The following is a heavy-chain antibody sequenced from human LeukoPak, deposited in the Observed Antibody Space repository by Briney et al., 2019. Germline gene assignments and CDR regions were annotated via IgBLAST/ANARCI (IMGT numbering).Heavy chain of an antibody. J-gene: IGHJ4*02. D-gene: IGHD3-22*01. CDR2: IKSKTDGGTT. Sequence: GGSLRLSCAASGFTFSNAWMSWVRQAPGKGLEWVGRIKSKTDGGTTDYAAPVKGRFTISRDDSKNTLYLQMNSLRAEDAAVYYCAKSRVVVITTIDYWGQGTLVTVSS. V-gene: IGHV3-15*01. CDR3: AKSRVVVITTIDY. CDR1: GFTFSNAW.